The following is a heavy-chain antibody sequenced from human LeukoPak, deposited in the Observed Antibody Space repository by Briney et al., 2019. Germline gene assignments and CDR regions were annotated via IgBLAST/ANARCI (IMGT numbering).Heavy chain of an antibody. J-gene: IGHJ4*02. CDR1: GYTFTGYY. V-gene: IGHV1-2*02. CDR2: INPNSGGT. CDR3: ASGVPDSSGSDFDN. D-gene: IGHD3-22*01. Sequence: VASVKVSYKASGYTFTGYYMHWVRQAPGQGLEWMGWINPNSGGTNYAQKFQGRVTMTRDTSISTAYMELSRLRSDDTAVYYCASGVPDSSGSDFDNWGQGTLVTVSS.